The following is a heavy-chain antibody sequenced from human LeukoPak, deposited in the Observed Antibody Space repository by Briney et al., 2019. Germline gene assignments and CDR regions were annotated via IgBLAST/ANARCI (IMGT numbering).Heavy chain of an antibody. J-gene: IGHJ4*02. CDR1: GFTFSNYA. Sequence: GGSLRLSCGASGFTFSNYAMNWVRQAPGKGLEWVSGISGSGSSTYYADSVKGRFTISRDNSKNTLYLQMNSLSAEDTAIYYCAKARYCSGGSCYFDYWGQGTLVTVSS. CDR2: ISGSGSST. V-gene: IGHV3-23*01. D-gene: IGHD2-15*01. CDR3: AKARYCSGGSCYFDY.